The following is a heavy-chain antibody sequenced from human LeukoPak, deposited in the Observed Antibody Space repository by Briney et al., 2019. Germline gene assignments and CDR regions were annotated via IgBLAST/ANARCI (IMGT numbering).Heavy chain of an antibody. CDR2: ISSDGGST. J-gene: IGHJ6*02. CDR1: GFTFSIYA. V-gene: IGHV3-64*01. Sequence: GGSLRLSCAASGFTFSIYAMHWVHQASGKGLEYVSAISSDGGSTYYANSVKGRFTISRDNSKNTLYLQMGSLRAEDMAVYYCVNYGMDVWGQGTTVTVSS. CDR3: VNYGMDV.